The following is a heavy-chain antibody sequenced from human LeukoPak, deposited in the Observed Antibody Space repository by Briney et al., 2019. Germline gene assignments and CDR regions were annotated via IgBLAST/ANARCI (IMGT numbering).Heavy chain of an antibody. CDR1: GYTFTGYY. D-gene: IGHD4-17*01. Sequence: EASVKVSCKASGYTFTGYYMHWVRQAPGQGLEWMGWINPNSGGTNYAQKFQGRVTMTRDTSISTAYMELSRLRSEDKAVYYCATVLSTRYGDYWAPPLFWGQGTLVTVSS. CDR2: INPNSGGT. J-gene: IGHJ4*02. V-gene: IGHV1-2*02. CDR3: ATVLSTRYGDYWAPPLF.